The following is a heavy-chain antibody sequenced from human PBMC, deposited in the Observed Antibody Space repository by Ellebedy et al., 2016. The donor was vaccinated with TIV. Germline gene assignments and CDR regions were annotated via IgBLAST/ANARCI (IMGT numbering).Heavy chain of an antibody. CDR1: GFTFSSYA. D-gene: IGHD1-1*01. CDR2: INSGGAT. CDR3: VTKHNAAFDI. V-gene: IGHV3-23*01. J-gene: IGHJ3*02. Sequence: GGSLRLSXAASGFTFSSYAMSWVRQAPGKGLECVSLINSGGATYYADSVEGRFTISRDNPKKKLFLHMSNLGADDTAVYYCVTKHNAAFDIWGQGTTVTVS.